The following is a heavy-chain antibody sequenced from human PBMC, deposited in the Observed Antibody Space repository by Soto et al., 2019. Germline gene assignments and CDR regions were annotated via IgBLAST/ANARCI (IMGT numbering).Heavy chain of an antibody. CDR1: GYTFTSYG. D-gene: IGHD5-18*01. CDR3: AMRGYSYGYAFFDY. Sequence: ASVKVSCKASGYTFTSYGISWVRQAPGQGLEWMGWISAYNGNANYAQKLQGRVTMTTDTSTSTAYMELRSLRSDDTAVYYCAMRGYSYGYAFFDYWGQGTLVTVSS. J-gene: IGHJ4*02. CDR2: ISAYNGNA. V-gene: IGHV1-18*01.